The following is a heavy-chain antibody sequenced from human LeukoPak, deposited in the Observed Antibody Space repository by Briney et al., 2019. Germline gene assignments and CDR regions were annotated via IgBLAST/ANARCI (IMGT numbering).Heavy chain of an antibody. Sequence: PSETLSLTCTVSGGSISSSSYYWGWIRQPPGKGLEWIGSIYYSGSTYYNPSLKSRVTISVDTSKNQFSLKLSSVTAADTAVYYCAKDLLSSSWSQENYYYGMDVWGQGTTVTVSS. CDR1: GGSISSSSYY. CDR3: AKDLLSSSWSQENYYYGMDV. V-gene: IGHV4-39*07. CDR2: IYYSGST. J-gene: IGHJ6*02. D-gene: IGHD6-13*01.